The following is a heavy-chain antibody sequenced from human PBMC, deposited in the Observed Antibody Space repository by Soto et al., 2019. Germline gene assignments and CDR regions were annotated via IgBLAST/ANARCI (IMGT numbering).Heavy chain of an antibody. J-gene: IGHJ6*03. CDR3: AGRYCTNGVCYTNYYYYIDV. CDR2: ITSSGGNT. D-gene: IGHD2-8*01. CDR1: GFTFSSYA. Sequence: PGGSLRLSCAASGFTFSSYAMSWVRQAPGKGLEWVSAITSSGGNTYYADSVKGRFTISRDNSKNTLYLQMNSLRAEDTAVYYCAGRYCTNGVCYTNYYYYIDVWGKGTTVTVSS. V-gene: IGHV3-23*01.